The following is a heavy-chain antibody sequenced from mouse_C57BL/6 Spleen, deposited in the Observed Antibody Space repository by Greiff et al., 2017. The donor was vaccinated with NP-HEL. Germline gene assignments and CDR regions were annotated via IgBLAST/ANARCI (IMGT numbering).Heavy chain of an antibody. CDR1: GYAFSSYW. V-gene: IGHV1-80*01. Sequence: QVQLKESGAELVKPGASVKISCKASGYAFSSYWMNWVKQRPGKGLEWIGQIYPGDGDTNYNGKFKGKATLTADKSSSTAYMQLSSLTSEDSAVYFCARGDGYYGRAMDYWGQGTSVTVSS. CDR2: IYPGDGDT. CDR3: ARGDGYYGRAMDY. J-gene: IGHJ4*01. D-gene: IGHD2-3*01.